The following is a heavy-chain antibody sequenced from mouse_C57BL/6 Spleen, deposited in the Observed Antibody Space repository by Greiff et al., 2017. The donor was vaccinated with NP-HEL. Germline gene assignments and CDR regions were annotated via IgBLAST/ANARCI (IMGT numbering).Heavy chain of an antibody. D-gene: IGHD2-3*01. CDR3: ARFGWLLRAMDY. J-gene: IGHJ4*01. CDR1: GYTFTSYW. Sequence: QVQLQQPGAELVKPGASVKLSCKASGYTFTSYWMQWVKQRPGQGLEWIGEIDPSDSYTNYNQKFKGKATLTVDTSSSTAYMQLSSLTSEDSAVDYCARFGWLLRAMDYWGQGTSVTVSS. V-gene: IGHV1-50*01. CDR2: IDPSDSYT.